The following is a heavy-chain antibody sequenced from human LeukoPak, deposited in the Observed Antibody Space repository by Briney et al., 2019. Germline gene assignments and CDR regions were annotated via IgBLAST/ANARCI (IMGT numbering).Heavy chain of an antibody. D-gene: IGHD1-26*01. J-gene: IGHJ4*02. V-gene: IGHV4-34*01. CDR2: INHGGST. CDR1: GGSFSRYY. CDR3: ARGPVGATLFPGVRRRYYYFDY. Sequence: PSETLSLTCAVYGGSFSRYYWSWIRQPPGKGLEWIGEINHGGSTNYNPSLKSRVTISVDTSKNQFSLKLSSVTAADTAVYYCARGPVGATLFPGVRRRYYYFDYWGQGTLVTVSS.